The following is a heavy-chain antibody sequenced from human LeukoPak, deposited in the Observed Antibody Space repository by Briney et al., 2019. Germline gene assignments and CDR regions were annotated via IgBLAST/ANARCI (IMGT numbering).Heavy chain of an antibody. Sequence: SETLSLTCTVSGGSISSSSYYWGWIRQPPGKGLEWIGSIYYSGSTYYNPSLKSRGTISVDTATNQFSLKLSSVTAADTAVYYCARHGGRRFLEWLLYKGSFDYWGQGTLVTVSS. J-gene: IGHJ4*02. CDR1: GGSISSSSYY. CDR2: IYYSGST. D-gene: IGHD3-3*01. V-gene: IGHV4-39*01. CDR3: ARHGGRRFLEWLLYKGSFDY.